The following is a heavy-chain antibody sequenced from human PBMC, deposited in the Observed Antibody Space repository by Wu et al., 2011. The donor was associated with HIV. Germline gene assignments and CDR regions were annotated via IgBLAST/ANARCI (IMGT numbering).Heavy chain of an antibody. J-gene: IGHJ6*02. V-gene: IGHV1-69*14. CDR1: ETPSITMV. CDR2: IIPIFGTA. Sequence: QVQLVQSGAEVKKPGSSVNGLLARPLETPSITMVSVRVRQAPGQGLEWMGRIIPIFGTANFAQKFQGRVTITADKITTTAYMELSSLRSDDTAVYYCAREKGRTISFTHWGKYGMDVWGQRDHGHRPL. CDR3: AREKGRTISFTHWGKYGMDV. D-gene: IGHD3-9*01.